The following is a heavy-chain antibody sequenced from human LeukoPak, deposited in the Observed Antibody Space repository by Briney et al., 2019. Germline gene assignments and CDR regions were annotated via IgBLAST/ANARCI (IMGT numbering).Heavy chain of an antibody. V-gene: IGHV3-74*01. CDR3: AKGLRDLGINDAFDI. D-gene: IGHD3-10*01. CDR1: GFTFSSYW. J-gene: IGHJ3*02. Sequence: GGSLRLSCAASGFTFSSYWIHWVRQAPGKGLVWVSRINTDGSSTNYADSVKGRFTISRDNAKNTVYLQMNSLRAEDTAVYYCAKGLRDLGINDAFDIWGQGTMVTVSS. CDR2: INTDGSST.